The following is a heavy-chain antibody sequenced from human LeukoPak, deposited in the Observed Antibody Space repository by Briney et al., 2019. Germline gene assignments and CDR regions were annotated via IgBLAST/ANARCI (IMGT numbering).Heavy chain of an antibody. CDR1: GYTFTSYD. Sequence: ASVKVSCKASGYTFTSYDINWVRQATGQGLEWMGWMNPNSGNTGYAQKFQGKVTMTRNTSISTAYMELSSLRPEDTAVYYCARGSETYYYDSSGYYSGYWGQGTLVTVSS. CDR3: ARGSETYYYDSSGYYSGY. V-gene: IGHV1-8*01. D-gene: IGHD3-22*01. CDR2: MNPNSGNT. J-gene: IGHJ4*02.